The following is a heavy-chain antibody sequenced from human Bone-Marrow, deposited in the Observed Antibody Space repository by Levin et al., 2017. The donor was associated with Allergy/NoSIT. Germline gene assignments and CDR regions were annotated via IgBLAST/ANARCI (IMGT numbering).Heavy chain of an antibody. Sequence: SETLSLTCAVYGGSFSGYYWSWIRQPPGKGLEWIGEINHSGSTNYNPSLKSRVTISVDTSKNQFSLKLSSVTAADTAVYYCARGYSCNWFDPWGQGTLVTVSS. CDR2: INHSGST. V-gene: IGHV4-34*01. CDR3: ARGYSCNWFDP. CDR1: GGSFSGYY. D-gene: IGHD1-26*01. J-gene: IGHJ5*02.